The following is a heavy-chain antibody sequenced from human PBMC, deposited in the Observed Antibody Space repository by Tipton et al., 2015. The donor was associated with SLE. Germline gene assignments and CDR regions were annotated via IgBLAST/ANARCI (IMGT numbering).Heavy chain of an antibody. CDR3: ARGQWFGEYSFDY. J-gene: IGHJ4*02. D-gene: IGHD3-10*01. CDR1: GYTFTGYY. CDR2: MNPNSGNT. Sequence: QLVQSGAEVKKPGASVKVSCKASGYTFTGYYIHWVRQAPGQGLEWMGWMNPNSGNTGYAQKFQGRVTMTRNTSVSTAYMELSSLRSEDTAVYYCARGQWFGEYSFDYWGQGTLVTVSS. V-gene: IGHV1-8*02.